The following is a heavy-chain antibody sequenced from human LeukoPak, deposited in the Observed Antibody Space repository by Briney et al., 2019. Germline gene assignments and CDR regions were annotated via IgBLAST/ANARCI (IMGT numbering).Heavy chain of an antibody. Sequence: SLRLSCAASGFSFEDNGMSWVRQAPGKGLEWVSGINWNGETTGYADSVKGRFTTSRDNAKNSLYLQMNSLRAEDTALYYCARSSGYDFWSGYPNDYWGQGTLVTVSS. J-gene: IGHJ4*02. CDR1: GFSFEDNG. D-gene: IGHD3-3*01. V-gene: IGHV3-20*04. CDR2: INWNGETT. CDR3: ARSSGYDFWSGYPNDY.